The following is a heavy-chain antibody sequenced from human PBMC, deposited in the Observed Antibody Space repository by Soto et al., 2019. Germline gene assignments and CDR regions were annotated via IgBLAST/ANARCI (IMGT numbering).Heavy chain of an antibody. CDR3: ATGGSIRLWLPYYHYGMDV. CDR2: IDPSDSYT. Sequence: EVQLVQSGAEVKKPGESLRISCKGSGYSFTSYWISWVRQMPGKGLEWMGRIDPSDSYTNYRPSFQGHVTISADKSISSAYLQWSSLKASDTAMYYCATGGSIRLWLPYYHYGMDVWGQGTTVTVSS. CDR1: GYSFTSYW. D-gene: IGHD5-18*01. V-gene: IGHV5-10-1*03. J-gene: IGHJ6*02.